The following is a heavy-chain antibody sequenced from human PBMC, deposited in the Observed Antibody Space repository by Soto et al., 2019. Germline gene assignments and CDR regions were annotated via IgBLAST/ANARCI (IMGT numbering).Heavy chain of an antibody. CDR3: ARDCTNGVCYLWHVYYYYGMDV. CDR1: GYTFTSYG. J-gene: IGHJ6*02. V-gene: IGHV1-18*04. CDR2: ISAYNGNT. Sequence: GASVKVSFKASGYTFTSYGISWLRQAPGQGLEWMGWISAYNGNTNYAQKLQGRVTMTTDTSTSTAYMELRSLRSDDTAVYYCARDCTNGVCYLWHVYYYYGMDVWGQGTTVTVSS. D-gene: IGHD2-8*01.